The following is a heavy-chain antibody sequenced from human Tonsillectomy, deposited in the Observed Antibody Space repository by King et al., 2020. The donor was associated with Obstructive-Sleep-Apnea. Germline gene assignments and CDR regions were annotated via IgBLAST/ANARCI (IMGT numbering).Heavy chain of an antibody. D-gene: IGHD4-23*01. CDR1: GGSFSGYY. V-gene: IGHV4-34*01. CDR2: INHSGST. CDR3: ARGLTTVVTGLYYYGMDV. J-gene: IGHJ6*02. Sequence: VQLQQWGAGLLKPSETLSLTCAVYGGSFSGYYWSWIRQPPGKGLEWIGEINHSGSTNYNPSLKSRVTISVDTSKNQFSLKLSSVTAADTAVYYCARGLTTVVTGLYYYGMDVWGQGTTVTVSS.